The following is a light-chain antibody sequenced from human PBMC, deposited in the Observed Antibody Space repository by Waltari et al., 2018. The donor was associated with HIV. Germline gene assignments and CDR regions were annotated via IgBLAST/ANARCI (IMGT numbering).Light chain of an antibody. CDR3: SSYTTDNTVV. V-gene: IGLV2-14*03. J-gene: IGLJ2*01. CDR1: SSDITTYDY. Sequence: QSALTQPASVSGSPGQSITISCSGSSSDITTYDYVSWYKKQPDKAPKLVIFDVTDRPSGVSKRFSGSKSGDTASLTISGLQPDDEADYYCSSYTTDNTVVFGGGTRLTGL. CDR2: DVT.